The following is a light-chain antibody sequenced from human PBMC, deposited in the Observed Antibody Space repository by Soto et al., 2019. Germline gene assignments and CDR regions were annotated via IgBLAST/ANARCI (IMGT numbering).Light chain of an antibody. Sequence: QTVLTQPPSVSGAPGQRVTISCTGSSSNIGAGYDVHWYQQLPGTAPKLLIYGNSNRPSGVPDRFSGSKSGTSASLAITGLQADDEGDYYCLSYDSSLSGVVFGGGTQLTVL. CDR3: LSYDSSLSGVV. CDR2: GNS. CDR1: SSNIGAGYD. V-gene: IGLV1-40*01. J-gene: IGLJ2*01.